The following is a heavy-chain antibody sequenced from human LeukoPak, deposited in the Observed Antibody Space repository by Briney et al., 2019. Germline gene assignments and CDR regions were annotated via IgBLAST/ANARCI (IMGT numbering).Heavy chain of an antibody. V-gene: IGHV4-61*02. CDR2: IYTSGST. CDR3: ARMAVYYYDSSGSFDD. D-gene: IGHD3-22*01. CDR1: GGSISSGSYY. J-gene: IGHJ4*02. Sequence: SETLSLTCTVSGGSISSGSYYWSWIRQPAGKGLEWIGRIYTSGSTNYNPSLKSRVTISVDTSKNQFSLNLTSVTAADTAVYYCARMAVYYYDSSGSFDDWGQGTLVTASS.